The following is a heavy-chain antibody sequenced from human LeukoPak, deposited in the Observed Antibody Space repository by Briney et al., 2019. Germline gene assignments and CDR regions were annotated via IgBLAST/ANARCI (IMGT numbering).Heavy chain of an antibody. CDR3: AKDRRYSGSVRWFDP. D-gene: IGHD1-26*01. V-gene: IGHV3-23*01. Sequence: PGGSLRLSCAASGFTFSSYAMSWVRQAPGKGLEWVSAISGSSGSTYYADSVKGRFTISRDNSKNTLYLQMNSLRAEDTAVYYCAKDRRYSGSVRWFDPWGQGTLVTVSS. CDR2: ISGSSGST. CDR1: GFTFSSYA. J-gene: IGHJ5*02.